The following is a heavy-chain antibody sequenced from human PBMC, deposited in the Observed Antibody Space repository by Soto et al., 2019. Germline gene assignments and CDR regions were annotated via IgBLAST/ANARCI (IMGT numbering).Heavy chain of an antibody. Sequence: EVQLVESGGGLVQPGRSLRLSCAASGFTFDDYAMHWVRQATGKGLEWVSGISWNSGSIGYADSVKGRFTISRDNAKNTLYFQINRLRAEDTDLYYCAKGLYCSVGSGYYYFDYWGQGTLVTVSS. CDR1: GFTFDDYA. CDR2: ISWNSGSI. J-gene: IGHJ4*02. CDR3: AKGLYCSVGSGYYYFDY. V-gene: IGHV3-9*01. D-gene: IGHD2-15*01.